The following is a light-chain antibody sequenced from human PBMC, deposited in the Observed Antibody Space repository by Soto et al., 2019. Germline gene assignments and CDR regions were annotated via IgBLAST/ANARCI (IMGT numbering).Light chain of an antibody. J-gene: IGKJ4*01. CDR1: QGISSY. Sequence: DIQLTQSPSFLSASVGDRVTITCRASQGISSYLAWYQQKPGKAPKLLIYAASTLQSGVPSRFSGSGSGTEFTLTTSSLQPEDFATYYCQQRNSYPCFGGGTKVEIK. CDR2: AAS. CDR3: QQRNSYPC. V-gene: IGKV1-9*01.